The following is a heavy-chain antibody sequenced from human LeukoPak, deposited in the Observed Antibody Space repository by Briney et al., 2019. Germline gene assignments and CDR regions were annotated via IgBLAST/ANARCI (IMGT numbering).Heavy chain of an antibody. CDR3: ARGANYYDSSGEFDP. J-gene: IGHJ5*02. CDR2: ISYDGSNK. D-gene: IGHD3-22*01. CDR1: GFTFSSYA. V-gene: IGHV3-30*04. Sequence: GGSLRLSCAASGFTFSSYAMHWVRQAPGKGLEWVAVISYDGSNKYYADSVKGRFTISRDNSKNTLYLQMNSLRAEDTAVYYCARGANYYDSSGEFDPWGQGTLVTVSS.